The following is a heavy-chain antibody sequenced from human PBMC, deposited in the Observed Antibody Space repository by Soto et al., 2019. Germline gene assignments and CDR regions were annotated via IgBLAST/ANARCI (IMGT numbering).Heavy chain of an antibody. D-gene: IGHD2-15*01. V-gene: IGHV3-74*01. CDR3: VRTSLGVAAATREDY. J-gene: IGHJ4*02. CDR2: INSDGSST. Sequence: EVQLVESGGGLVQPGGSLRLSCAASGFTVSSYWMSWVRQAPGKGLVWVSRINSDGSSTSYADAVKGRFTISRDNAKNTLYRQMNSLRAEDTAVYYCVRTSLGVAAATREDYWGQGTLVTVSS. CDR1: GFTVSSYW.